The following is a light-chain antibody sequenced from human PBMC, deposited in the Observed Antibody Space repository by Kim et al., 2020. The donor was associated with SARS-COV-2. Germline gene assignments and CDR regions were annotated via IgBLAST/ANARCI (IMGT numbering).Light chain of an antibody. J-gene: IGKJ2*01. V-gene: IGKV3-15*01. CDR3: QQYNTWPPVYT. CDR2: AAS. Sequence: SPVDRATLSCRSSQSVSSKFAWYQQRPGQAPRLLIYAASTRATGIPARFSGSGSGTEFTLTITSLQSEDFAVYYCQQYNTWPPVYTFGQGTKLEI. CDR1: QSVSSK.